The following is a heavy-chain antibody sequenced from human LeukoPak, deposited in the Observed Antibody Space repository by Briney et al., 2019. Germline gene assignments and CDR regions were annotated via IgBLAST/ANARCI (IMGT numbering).Heavy chain of an antibody. V-gene: IGHV3-15*01. CDR1: GFTFSNAW. J-gene: IGHJ4*02. CDR3: TTDSGYSGSYYGY. Sequence: GGSLRLSRAASGFTFSNAWMSWVRQAPGKGLEWVGRIKSKTDGGTTDYAAPVKGRFTISRDDSKNTLYLQMNSLKTEDTAVYYCTTDSGYSGSYYGYWGQGTLVTVSS. D-gene: IGHD1-26*01. CDR2: IKSKTDGGTT.